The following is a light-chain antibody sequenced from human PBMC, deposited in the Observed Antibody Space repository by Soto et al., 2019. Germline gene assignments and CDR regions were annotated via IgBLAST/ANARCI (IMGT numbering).Light chain of an antibody. V-gene: IGLV2-23*03. Sequence: QSALTQPASVSGSPGQSITISCTGTSSDVGTYNLVSWFQQHPGKAPKLMIYEGNKRPSGVSNRFSGSKSGNTASLTISGLQAEDEADYYCCSYAGNRTFVFGTGTKVTVL. CDR3: CSYAGNRTFV. J-gene: IGLJ1*01. CDR2: EGN. CDR1: SSDVGTYNL.